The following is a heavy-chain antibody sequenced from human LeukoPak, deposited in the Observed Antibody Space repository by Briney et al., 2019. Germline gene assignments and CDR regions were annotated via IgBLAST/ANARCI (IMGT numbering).Heavy chain of an antibody. CDR2: IYYSGST. D-gene: IGHD3-22*01. Sequence: SETLSLTCTVSGGSISSYYWSWIRQPPGKGLEWIGYIYYSGSTNYNPSLKSRVTISVGTSKNQFSLKLSSVTAADTAVYYCARYAYSSGYYYLDYWGQGTLVTVSS. V-gene: IGHV4-59*01. J-gene: IGHJ4*02. CDR3: ARYAYSSGYYYLDY. CDR1: GGSISSYY.